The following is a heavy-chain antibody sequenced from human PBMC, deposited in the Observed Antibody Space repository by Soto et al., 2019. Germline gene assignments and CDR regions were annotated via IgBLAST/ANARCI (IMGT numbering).Heavy chain of an antibody. CDR3: AKRGRGAVAFDY. J-gene: IGHJ4*02. Sequence: EVQLLESGGGLVQPGGSLRLSCAASGFSFSSYAMTWVRQAPGKGLEWVSTISGSGGSTYYADSVKGRFTISRDNSKNTLSLQMNGVRAEDTAVYYCAKRGRGAVAFDYWGQGTLVTVSS. CDR2: ISGSGGST. CDR1: GFSFSSYA. D-gene: IGHD6-19*01. V-gene: IGHV3-23*01.